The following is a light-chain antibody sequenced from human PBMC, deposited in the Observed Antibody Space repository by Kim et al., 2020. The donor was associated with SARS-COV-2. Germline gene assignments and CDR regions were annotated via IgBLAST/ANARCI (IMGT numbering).Light chain of an antibody. J-gene: IGKJ4*01. Sequence: LSPGERATLSCRASQSVGSYLAWYQQKPGQAPRLLIYDASNRATGIPARFSGSGSGTDFILTISSLEPADFAVYYCQQRSDWPLTFGGGTKVDIK. CDR3: QQRSDWPLT. V-gene: IGKV3-11*01. CDR2: DAS. CDR1: QSVGSY.